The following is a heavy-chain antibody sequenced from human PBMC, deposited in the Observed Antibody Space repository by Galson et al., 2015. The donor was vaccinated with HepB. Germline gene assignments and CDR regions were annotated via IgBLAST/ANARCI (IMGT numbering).Heavy chain of an antibody. CDR3: ARDQGYYGYCGGDCHPFDY. CDR2: ISYDGSNK. J-gene: IGHJ4*02. V-gene: IGHV3-30-3*01. D-gene: IGHD2-21*01. Sequence: SLRLSCAASGFTFSSYAMHWVRQAPGKGLEWVAVISYDGSNKYYADSVKGRFTISRDNSKNTLYLQMNSLRAEDTAVYYCARDQGYYGYCGGDCHPFDYWGQGTLVTVSS. CDR1: GFTFSSYA.